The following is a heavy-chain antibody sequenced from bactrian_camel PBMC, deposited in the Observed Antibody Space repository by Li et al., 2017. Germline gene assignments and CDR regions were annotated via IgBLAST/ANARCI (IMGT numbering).Heavy chain of an antibody. D-gene: IGHD4*01. Sequence: DVQLVESGGALVQPGGSLRLSCAASGFTFSIYNMSWFRQAPGKGLEWVSGIGSGGGVTDYADSVKGRFIISRDNGKNTLYLQMNRLKPEDTGMYYCAKSIRYVATYYAMDYRGKGTQVT. J-gene: IGHJ7*01. CDR1: GFTFSIYN. V-gene: IGHV3S40*01. CDR2: IGSGGGVT.